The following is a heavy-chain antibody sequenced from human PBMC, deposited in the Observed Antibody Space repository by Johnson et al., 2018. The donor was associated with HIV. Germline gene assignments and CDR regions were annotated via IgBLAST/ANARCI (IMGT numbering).Heavy chain of an antibody. D-gene: IGHD7-27*01. Sequence: VQLVESGGGVVRPGGSLRLSCTASGFTFDDYAMHWVRQVAGKGLEWVSGISWHSGSIGYADSLKGRFTISRDNATSTLYRQMNILRAEDTAMYYCVRGRDSTGDGGAFDIWGQGTMVTVSS. V-gene: IGHV3-9*01. J-gene: IGHJ3*02. CDR1: GFTFDDYA. CDR2: ISWHSGSI. CDR3: VRGRDSTGDGGAFDI.